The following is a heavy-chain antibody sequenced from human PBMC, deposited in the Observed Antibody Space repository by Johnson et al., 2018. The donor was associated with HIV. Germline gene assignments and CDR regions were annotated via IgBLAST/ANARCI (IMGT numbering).Heavy chain of an antibody. Sequence: QVQLVESGGGVVQPGRSLRLSCAASGFTFSSYAMHWVRQAPGKGLEWVAAISFAGTNKYYVDSVKGRLTISRDNSKNTLYLQMNSLRAEDTAVYYCARDGLAARVVGAFDIWGQGTMVTVSS. CDR1: GFTFSSYA. J-gene: IGHJ3*02. D-gene: IGHD6-13*01. CDR2: ISFAGTNK. V-gene: IGHV3-30*03. CDR3: ARDGLAARVVGAFDI.